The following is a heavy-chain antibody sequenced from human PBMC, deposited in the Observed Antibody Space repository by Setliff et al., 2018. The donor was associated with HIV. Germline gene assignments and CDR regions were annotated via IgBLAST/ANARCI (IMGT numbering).Heavy chain of an antibody. J-gene: IGHJ4*02. V-gene: IGHV4-4*09. CDR3: ARSPRIGVAGEFEY. CDR1: GGSISISD. D-gene: IGHD6-19*01. Sequence: SETLSLTCTVSGGSISISDWSWIRQPPGKGLEWIGCIYTSGNTNYDPSLKSRVTLSIDTSKNLFSFTLTSMTAADTAVYYCARSPRIGVAGEFEYWGQGTLVTVSS. CDR2: IYTSGNT.